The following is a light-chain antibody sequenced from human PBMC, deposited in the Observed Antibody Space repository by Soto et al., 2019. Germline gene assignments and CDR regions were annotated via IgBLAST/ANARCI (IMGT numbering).Light chain of an antibody. V-gene: IGKV1-39*01. Sequence: DIQMTQSPSSLSASLADRVIITCRASQSISSYLNWYQQKPGKAPKLLIYAASSLQSGVPSRFSGSGSATDFTLTISSLQPEDFATYYCQQSYSTPPTFGQGTKVDIK. J-gene: IGKJ1*01. CDR1: QSISSY. CDR2: AAS. CDR3: QQSYSTPPT.